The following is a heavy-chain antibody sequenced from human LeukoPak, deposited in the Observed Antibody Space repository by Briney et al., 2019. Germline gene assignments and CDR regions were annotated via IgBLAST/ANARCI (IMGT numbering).Heavy chain of an antibody. Sequence: SSGTLSRTDGVSPGSVSNTNWGRWVRQHPGQGLEWIGEISLTGLTHYTPSLESRVTVSLRKSKNKLSLNLNSVTAADTAVYYCSRENGDFSPFGYWGQGILVTV. CDR3: SRENGDFSPFGY. CDR2: ISLTGLT. V-gene: IGHV4-4*02. CDR1: PGSVSNTNW. D-gene: IGHD7-27*01. J-gene: IGHJ4*02.